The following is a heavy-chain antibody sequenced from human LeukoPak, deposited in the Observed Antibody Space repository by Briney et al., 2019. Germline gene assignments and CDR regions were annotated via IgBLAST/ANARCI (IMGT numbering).Heavy chain of an antibody. V-gene: IGHV3-23*01. CDR3: ANSMKPLGEAARPFDY. CDR2: ISGSGGST. J-gene: IGHJ4*02. D-gene: IGHD6-6*01. Sequence: GGSLRLSCAASGFTFSSYAMSWVRQAPGKGLEWVSAISGSGGSTYYADSVKGRLTISRDNSKNTLYLQMNSLRAEDTAVYYCANSMKPLGEAARPFDYWGQGTLVTVFS. CDR1: GFTFSSYA.